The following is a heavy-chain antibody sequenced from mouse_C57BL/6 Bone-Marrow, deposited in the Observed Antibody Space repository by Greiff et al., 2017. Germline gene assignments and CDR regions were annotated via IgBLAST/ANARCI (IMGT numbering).Heavy chain of an antibody. CDR3: TTPYYYGSPYAMDY. CDR2: IDPENGDT. Sequence: VQLQQSGAELVRPGASVKLSCTASGFNIKDDYMHWVKQRPEQGLEWIGWIDPENGDTEYASKFQGKATITPDTSSNTAYLQLSSLISDDTAVYYCTTPYYYGSPYAMDYWGQGTSVTVSS. CDR1: GFNIKDDY. D-gene: IGHD1-1*01. V-gene: IGHV14-4*01. J-gene: IGHJ4*01.